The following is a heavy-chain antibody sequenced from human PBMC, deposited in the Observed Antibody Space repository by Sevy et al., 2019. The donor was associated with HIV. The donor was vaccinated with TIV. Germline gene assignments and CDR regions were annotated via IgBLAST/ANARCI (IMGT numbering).Heavy chain of an antibody. D-gene: IGHD6-13*01. CDR2: ISYDGSYK. J-gene: IGHJ4*02. V-gene: IGHV3-30*18. CDR3: AKDSGYSINWYLGY. CDR1: GFTFSSDG. Sequence: GGSLRLSCAASGFTFSSDGMHWVRQAPGKGLEWVAVISYDGSYKYYGDSVKGRFTISRDNSKNTLYLQMNSLRPEDTAVYYCAKDSGYSINWYLGYWGQGTLVTVSS.